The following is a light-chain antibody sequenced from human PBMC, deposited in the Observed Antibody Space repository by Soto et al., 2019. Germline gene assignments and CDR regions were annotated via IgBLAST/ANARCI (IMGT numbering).Light chain of an antibody. J-gene: IGKJ2*01. CDR2: GAS. V-gene: IGKV3-15*01. CDR3: QQYNNWPS. Sequence: IVMTQSPANLSVSPGARATLSCRVSQGVSSRVAWYQQRPGQAPRLLIYGASTRATGIAARFSGSGFGTEFTLTISSLQSEDSAVYYCQQYNNWPSFGQGTKLEI. CDR1: QGVSSR.